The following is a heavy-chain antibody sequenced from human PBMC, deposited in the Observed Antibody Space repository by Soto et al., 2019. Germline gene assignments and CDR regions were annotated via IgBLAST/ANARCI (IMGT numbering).Heavy chain of an antibody. CDR1: GFTLSSYS. V-gene: IGHV3-21*01. D-gene: IGHD3-9*01. Sequence: PGGSLRLSCAASGFTLSSYSMNWVRQSPWKGLEWVSSISSSSSYIYYADSVKGRFTISRDNSKNTLYLQMNSLRAEDTAVYYCAREVVRYVDWSPEYFADGGQGTLVTVSS. J-gene: IGHJ4*02. CDR2: ISSSSSYI. CDR3: AREVVRYVDWSPEYFAD.